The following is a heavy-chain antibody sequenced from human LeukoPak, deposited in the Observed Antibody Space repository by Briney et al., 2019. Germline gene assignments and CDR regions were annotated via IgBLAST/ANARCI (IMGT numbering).Heavy chain of an antibody. CDR3: ARESSDYGDYDAFDI. J-gene: IGHJ3*02. V-gene: IGHV3-74*01. CDR2: IVNDGSTT. D-gene: IGHD4-17*01. Sequence: GGSLRLSCAASGFTFSTYYMHWVRQAPGKGLVWVSRIVNDGSTTTYAGPVKGRFTISRDNAKNTLFLQMNSLRVEDTAVYYCARESSDYGDYDAFDIWGRGTMVTVSS. CDR1: GFTFSTYY.